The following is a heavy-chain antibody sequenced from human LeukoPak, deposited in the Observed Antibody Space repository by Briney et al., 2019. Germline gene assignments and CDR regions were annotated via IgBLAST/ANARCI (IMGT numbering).Heavy chain of an antibody. CDR3: ARDFIVATTNDALDI. D-gene: IGHD5-12*01. CDR1: GFTFSSYA. V-gene: IGHV3-33*01. CDR2: TWYDGSEK. J-gene: IGHJ3*02. Sequence: VGSLRLSCAASGFTFSSYAMHWVRQAPGKGLEWVAVTWYDGSEKYYADSVKGRFTISRDNSKNTLYLQMNGLRAEDTAVYYCARDFIVATTNDALDIWGQGTMVTVSS.